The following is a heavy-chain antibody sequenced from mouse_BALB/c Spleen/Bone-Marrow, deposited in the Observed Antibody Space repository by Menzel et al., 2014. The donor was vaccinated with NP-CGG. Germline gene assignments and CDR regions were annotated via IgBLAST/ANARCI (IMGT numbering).Heavy chain of an antibody. CDR2: ILPGSGST. J-gene: IGHJ1*01. CDR3: ARGGVRGGYWYFDV. CDR1: GYTFSSYW. V-gene: IGHV1-9*01. Sequence: VQLQESGAELMKPGASVKISCKATGYTFSSYWIEWVKQRPGHGLEWIGEILPGSGSTNYNEKFKGKATFTADTSSNTAYMQLSSLTSGDSAFYYCARGGVRGGYWYFDVWGAGTTVTVSS.